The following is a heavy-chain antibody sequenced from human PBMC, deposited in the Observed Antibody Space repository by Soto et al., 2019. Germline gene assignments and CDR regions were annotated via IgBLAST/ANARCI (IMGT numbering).Heavy chain of an antibody. CDR1: GYTFTSYC. CDR2: ISAYNGNT. Sequence: ASVKVSCKASGYTFTSYCISWVRQAPGQGLEWMGWISAYNGNTNYAQKLQGRVTMTTDTSTSTAYMELRSLRSDDTAVYYCARDWSYYDFWSGSNWFDPWGQGTLVTVSS. CDR3: ARDWSYYDFWSGSNWFDP. D-gene: IGHD3-3*01. V-gene: IGHV1-18*01. J-gene: IGHJ5*02.